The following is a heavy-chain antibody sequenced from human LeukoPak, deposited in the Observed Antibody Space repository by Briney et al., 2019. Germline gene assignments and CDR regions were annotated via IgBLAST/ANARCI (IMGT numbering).Heavy chain of an antibody. Sequence: GGSLRLSCAASGFTFSSYWMHWVRQAPGKGLVWVSRINGDGSSTSYADSVKGRFTISRDNAKNTLYLQMNSLRAEDTAVYYCARGIAAAGPVDYWGQGTLVTVSS. V-gene: IGHV3-74*01. D-gene: IGHD6-13*01. CDR1: GFTFSSYW. J-gene: IGHJ4*02. CDR2: INGDGSST. CDR3: ARGIAAAGPVDY.